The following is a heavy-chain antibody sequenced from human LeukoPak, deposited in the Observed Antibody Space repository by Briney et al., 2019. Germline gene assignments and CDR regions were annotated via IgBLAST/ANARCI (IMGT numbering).Heavy chain of an antibody. J-gene: IGHJ3*02. V-gene: IGHV4-38-2*02. CDR2: IYHSGST. D-gene: IGHD3-10*01. CDR1: GYSISSGYY. CDR3: ASSTLNYFGLTNYGSEISDFDI. Sequence: PSETLSLTCTVSGYSISSGYYWGWIRQPPRKGREGIESIYHSGSTYYNPSLKSRVTISVDTSKNQCSLKLRSVTAAATAVYYCASSTLNYFGLTNYGSEISDFDIWGQGTMVTVSS.